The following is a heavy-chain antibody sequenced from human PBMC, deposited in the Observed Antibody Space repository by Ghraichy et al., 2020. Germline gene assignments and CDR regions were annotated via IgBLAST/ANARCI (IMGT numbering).Heavy chain of an antibody. CDR3: ATGERGGIHSWLYES. D-gene: IGHD1-26*01. CDR1: GGSISRHY. V-gene: IGHV4-59*11. Sequence: ESLNISCTVSGGSISRHYWSWIRQPPGKGLEWVGYISNSGGTYFNPSLKSRLTMSMDTSTNRFSLNLSSVTAADAAVYYCATGERGGIHSWLYESWGQGTLVTVSS. J-gene: IGHJ1*01. CDR2: ISNSGGT.